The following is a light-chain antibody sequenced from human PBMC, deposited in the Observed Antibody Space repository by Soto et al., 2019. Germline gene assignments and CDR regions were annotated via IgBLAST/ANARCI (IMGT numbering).Light chain of an antibody. CDR2: SNN. CDR3: ASWDDTLXGLV. CDR1: SSNIGSNA. V-gene: IGLV1-44*01. J-gene: IGLJ1*01. Sequence: QSLLTQPPSASGTPVQRVTISCSGSSSNIGSNAVNWYQQLPVTAPKLLIYSNNQRPSGVPDRFYGSKSGTSASLAIIGLQYEDEDDYYCASWDDTLXGLVVGTGTKVXV.